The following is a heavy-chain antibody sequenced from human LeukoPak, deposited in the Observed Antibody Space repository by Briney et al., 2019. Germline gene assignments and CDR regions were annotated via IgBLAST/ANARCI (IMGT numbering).Heavy chain of an antibody. D-gene: IGHD2-21*02. CDR2: INPNSGGT. Sequence: ASVKVSCKASGYTFTSYYMHWVRQAPGQGLEWMGWINPNSGGTNYAQKFQGRVTMTRDTSISTAYMELSRLRSDDTAVYYCARDRGYCGGDCYSSVFDYWGQGTLVTVSS. V-gene: IGHV1-2*02. J-gene: IGHJ4*02. CDR3: ARDRGYCGGDCYSSVFDY. CDR1: GYTFTSYY.